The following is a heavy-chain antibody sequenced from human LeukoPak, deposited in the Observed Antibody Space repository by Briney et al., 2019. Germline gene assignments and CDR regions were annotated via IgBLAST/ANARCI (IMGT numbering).Heavy chain of an antibody. V-gene: IGHV3-30*02. CDR2: IRYDGSNK. J-gene: IGHJ4*02. CDR3: AKAHRDYDDYSPMDY. CDR1: GFTFSRYG. D-gene: IGHD4-17*01. Sequence: GGSLRLSCAASGFTFSRYGMHWLRQAPGKGLEWGAFIRYDGSNKYYADSVKGRFTISRDNSKNTLYLQMNSLRAEDTAVYYCAKAHRDYDDYSPMDYWGQGTLVTVSS.